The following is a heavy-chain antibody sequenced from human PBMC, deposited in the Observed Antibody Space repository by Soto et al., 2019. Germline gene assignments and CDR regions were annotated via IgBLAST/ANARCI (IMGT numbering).Heavy chain of an antibody. D-gene: IGHD3-10*01. Sequence: DVHLVESGGGLIQPGGSLGVSCAASGLGGDKLGWVRQAPGKGLEWVALLLTTGVTQYADSVKGRFSVSRDSSTNTQYLQMSSLTVDDTAVYYCARDRVGDGAYSLDFWAQGALVSVSS. CDR2: LLTTGVT. CDR3: ARDRVGDGAYSLDF. V-gene: IGHV3-53*01. CDR1: GLGGDK. J-gene: IGHJ4*02.